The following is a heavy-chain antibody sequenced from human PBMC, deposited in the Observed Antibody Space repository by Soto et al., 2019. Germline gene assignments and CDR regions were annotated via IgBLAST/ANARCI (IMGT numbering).Heavy chain of an antibody. V-gene: IGHV3-53*01. CDR1: GLTVSSNY. D-gene: IGHD1-26*01. CDR2: IYSGGST. J-gene: IGHJ3*02. Sequence: GGALRLSGAAAGLTVSSNYMSWVRQAPGKGLEWVSVIYSGGSTYYADSVKGRFTISRDNSKNTLYLQMNSLRAEDTAVYYCARDLVGALDAFDIWGQGTMVTVSS. CDR3: ARDLVGALDAFDI.